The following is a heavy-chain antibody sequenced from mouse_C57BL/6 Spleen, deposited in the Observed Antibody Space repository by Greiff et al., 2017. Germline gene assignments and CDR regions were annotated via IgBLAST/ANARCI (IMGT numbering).Heavy chain of an antibody. V-gene: IGHV1-54*01. J-gene: IGHJ2*01. CDR1: GYAFTNYL. D-gene: IGHD1-1*01. CDR3: ARGAYYGSSHFDY. CDR2: INPGSGGT. Sequence: VQVVESGAELVRPGTSVKVSCKASGYAFTNYLIEWVKQRPGQGLEWIGVINPGSGGTNYNEKFKGKATLTADKSSSTAYMQLSSLTSEDSAVYFCARGAYYGSSHFDYWGQGTTRTVSS.